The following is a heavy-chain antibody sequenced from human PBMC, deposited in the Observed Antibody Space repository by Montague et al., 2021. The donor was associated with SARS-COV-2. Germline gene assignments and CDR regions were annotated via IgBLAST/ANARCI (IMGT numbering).Heavy chain of an antibody. V-gene: IGHV3-30-3*01. CDR2: ISYDGSNK. D-gene: IGHD6-19*01. CDR3: ARRRRGQWPVELDAFDI. J-gene: IGHJ3*02. CDR1: GFTLSSYA. Sequence: SLRLSCAASGFTLSSYAMHWVRQAPGKGLEWVAVISYDGSNKYYXDSVRGRFTISRDNSKNTLYLQMNSLRAEDTAVYYCARRRRGQWPVELDAFDIWGQGTMVTVSS.